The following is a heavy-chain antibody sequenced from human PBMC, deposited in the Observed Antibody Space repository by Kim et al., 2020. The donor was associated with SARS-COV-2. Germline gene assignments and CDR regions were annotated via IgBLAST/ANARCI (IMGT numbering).Heavy chain of an antibody. CDR1: GFTFSSYA. CDR3: VKAPYYYYGSGIYGMDV. Sequence: GGSLRLSCSASGFTFSSYAMHWVRQAPGKGLEYVSAISSNGGSTYYADSVKGRFTISRDNSKNTLYLQMSSLRAEDTAVYYCVKAPYYYYGSGIYGMDVWGQGTTVTVSS. D-gene: IGHD3-10*01. CDR2: ISSNGGST. V-gene: IGHV3-64D*09. J-gene: IGHJ6*02.